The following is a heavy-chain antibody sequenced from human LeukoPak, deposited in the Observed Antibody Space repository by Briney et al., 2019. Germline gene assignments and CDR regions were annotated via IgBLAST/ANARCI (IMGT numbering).Heavy chain of an antibody. J-gene: IGHJ3*02. V-gene: IGHV3-48*01. D-gene: IGHD6-13*01. CDR1: GFTFSSYS. Sequence: PGGSLRLSCAASGFTFSSYSMNWVRQAPGKGLEWVSYISSSSSTIYYADSVKGRFTISRDNAKNSLYLQMNSLRAADTAVYYCARDPIAAAGYDAFDIWGQGTMVTVSS. CDR2: ISSSSSTI. CDR3: ARDPIAAAGYDAFDI.